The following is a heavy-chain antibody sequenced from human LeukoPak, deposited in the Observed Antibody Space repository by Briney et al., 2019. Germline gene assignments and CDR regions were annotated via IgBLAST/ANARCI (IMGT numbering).Heavy chain of an antibody. Sequence: SETLSLTCTVSGGSISNHFWTWIRQPPGKGLEWIGYIFYSGNATYNPSLRSRVTISVDTSKNQFSLNLSSVIVADTAVYYCARGGPWTVAGFDYWGQGTLVTVSS. D-gene: IGHD2-15*01. CDR2: IFYSGNA. V-gene: IGHV4-59*11. J-gene: IGHJ4*02. CDR3: ARGGPWTVAGFDY. CDR1: GGSISNHF.